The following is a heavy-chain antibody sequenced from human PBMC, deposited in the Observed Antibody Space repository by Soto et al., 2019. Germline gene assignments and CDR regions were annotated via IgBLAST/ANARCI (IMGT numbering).Heavy chain of an antibody. D-gene: IGHD1-1*01. CDR3: ARHWNGNDLLGWFDP. CDR1: GGSISSSSYY. V-gene: IGHV4-39*01. Sequence: SETLSLTCTVSGGSISSSSYYWGWIRQPPGKGLEWIGSIYYSGSTYYNPSLKSRVTISVDTSKNQFSLKLSSVTAADTAVYYCARHWNGNDLLGWFDPWGQGTLVTVSS. J-gene: IGHJ5*02. CDR2: IYYSGST.